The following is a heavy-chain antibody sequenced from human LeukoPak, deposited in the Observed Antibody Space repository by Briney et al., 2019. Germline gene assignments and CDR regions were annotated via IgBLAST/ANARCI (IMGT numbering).Heavy chain of an antibody. J-gene: IGHJ4*02. D-gene: IGHD6-13*01. CDR3: ARGMKDY. Sequence: GGSLRLSCAASGFTFSNYAMRWVRQAPGKGLEWVAVVSYDGSNKYYADSVKGRFTISRDNSKNTLSLQMNSLRAEDTAVYYCARGMKDYWGQGTLVTVSS. CDR1: GFTFSNYA. V-gene: IGHV3-30*01. CDR2: VSYDGSNK.